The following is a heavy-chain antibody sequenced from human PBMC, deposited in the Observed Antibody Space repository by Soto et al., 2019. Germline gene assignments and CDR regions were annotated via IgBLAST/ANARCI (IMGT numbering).Heavy chain of an antibody. Sequence: GGSLRLSCEVSGFTFSMYSMSWVRQSPGKGLEWVAKIPQEGVDGHYADSVKGRFTISRDNGKNSLYLQLNTLRAEDTAVYYCARDHLILPAHDFFYGSDVWGQGATVTVSS. V-gene: IGHV3-7*03. CDR2: IPQEGVDG. J-gene: IGHJ6*02. D-gene: IGHD2-21*02. CDR3: ARDHLILPAHDFFYGSDV. CDR1: GFTFSMYS.